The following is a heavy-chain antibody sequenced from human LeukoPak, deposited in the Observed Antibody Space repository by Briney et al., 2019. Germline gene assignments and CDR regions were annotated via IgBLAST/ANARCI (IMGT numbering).Heavy chain of an antibody. CDR2: INHSGST. V-gene: IGHV4-34*01. J-gene: IGHJ5*02. D-gene: IGHD3-3*01. CDR3: ARTHTIFGVVRRNWFDP. Sequence: SETLSLTCAVYGGSFSGYYWSWIRQPPGKGLEWIGEINHSGSTNYNPSLKSRVTISVDTSKNQFSLKLSSETAADTAVYYCARTHTIFGVVRRNWFDPWGQGTLVTVSS. CDR1: GGSFSGYY.